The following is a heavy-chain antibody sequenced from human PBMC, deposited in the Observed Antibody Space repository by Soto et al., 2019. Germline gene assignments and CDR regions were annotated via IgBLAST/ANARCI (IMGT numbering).Heavy chain of an antibody. V-gene: IGHV3-72*01. J-gene: IGHJ4*01. CDR3: VDYSYGRVDY. CDR1: GFTFSDHC. Sequence: EVQLVESGGGLVQPGGSLRLSCAASGFTFSDHCMDWVRQAPGKGLEWVGRISNKANSYTTDHAAAVKGRVTISREDSRNTVYLQMYALKTEVRAVYYCVDYSYGRVDYWGHGTLLTVSS. CDR2: ISNKANSYTT. D-gene: IGHD5-18*01.